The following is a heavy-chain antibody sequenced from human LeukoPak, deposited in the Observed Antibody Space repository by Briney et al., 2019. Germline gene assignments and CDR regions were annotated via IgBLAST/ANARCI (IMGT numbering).Heavy chain of an antibody. D-gene: IGHD3-22*01. CDR3: ARDSSYYDSSGNTNWFDP. J-gene: IGHJ5*02. Sequence: PSGTLSLTCAVSGGSISSSNWWSWVRQPPGKGLEWIGEIYHSGSTNYNPSLKSRVTISVDKSKNQFSLKLSSVTAADTAVYYCARDSSYYDSSGNTNWFDPWGQGTLVTVSS. V-gene: IGHV4-4*02. CDR2: IYHSGST. CDR1: GGSISSSNW.